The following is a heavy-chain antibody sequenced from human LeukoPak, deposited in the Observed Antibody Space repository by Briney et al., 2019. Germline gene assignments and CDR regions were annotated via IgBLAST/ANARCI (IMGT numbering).Heavy chain of an antibody. D-gene: IGHD1-26*01. J-gene: IGHJ5*02. V-gene: IGHV1-18*01. CDR3: ARGHPRQNFVGGTSYNWFDP. CDR1: GYTFTSYG. Sequence: ASVKVSCKASGYTFTSYGISWVRQAPGQGLEWMGWISAYNGNTNYAQKLQGRVTMTTDTSTSTAYMELRSLRSDDTAVYYCARGHPRQNFVGGTSYNWFDPWGQGTLVTVSS. CDR2: ISAYNGNT.